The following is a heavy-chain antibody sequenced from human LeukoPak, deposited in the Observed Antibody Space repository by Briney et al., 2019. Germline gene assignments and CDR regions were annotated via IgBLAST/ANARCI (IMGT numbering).Heavy chain of an antibody. CDR1: GFTFSSYA. V-gene: IGHV3-23*01. Sequence: NPGGSLRLSCAASGFTFSSYAMSWVRQAPGKGLEWVSAISGSGGSTYYADSVKGRFTISRDNSKNTLYLQMNSLRAEDTAVYYCAKDLSPGIAVAKDAFDIWGQGTMVTVSS. CDR2: ISGSGGST. D-gene: IGHD6-19*01. J-gene: IGHJ3*02. CDR3: AKDLSPGIAVAKDAFDI.